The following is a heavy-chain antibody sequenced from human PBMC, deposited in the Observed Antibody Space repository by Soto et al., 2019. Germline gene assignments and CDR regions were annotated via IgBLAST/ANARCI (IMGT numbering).Heavy chain of an antibody. CDR2: IGYDGSNK. V-gene: IGHV3-33*01. J-gene: IGHJ5*02. Sequence: PGGSLRLSCAASGVTFSSDGMHGVRQAPGKGLEWVAVIGYDGSNKYYADSVRGRFTISRDNSKNTLYLQMNSLRAEDTAVYYCARDPLRFLEWTHPPWFDPWGQGTLVTVSS. D-gene: IGHD3-3*01. CDR3: ARDPLRFLEWTHPPWFDP. CDR1: GVTFSSDG.